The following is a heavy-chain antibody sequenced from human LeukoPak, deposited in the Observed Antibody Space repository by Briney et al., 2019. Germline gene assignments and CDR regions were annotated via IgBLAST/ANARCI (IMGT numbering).Heavy chain of an antibody. CDR2: ISYDGRNK. D-gene: IGHD3-10*01. V-gene: IGHV3-30*18. CDR3: AKDAQVRGVINGFDY. CDR1: GFTFSDSG. J-gene: IGHJ4*02. Sequence: QTGESLRLSCAASGFTFSDSGIHWVRQAPGKGLEWVAVISYDGRNKHYADSVKGRFTISRDNSKNTLYLQMNSLTAEDTAMYYCAKDAQVRGVINGFDYWGQGTLVTVSS.